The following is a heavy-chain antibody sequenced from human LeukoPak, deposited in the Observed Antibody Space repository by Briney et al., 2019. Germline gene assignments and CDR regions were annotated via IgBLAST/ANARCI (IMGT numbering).Heavy chain of an antibody. J-gene: IGHJ4*02. CDR2: FDPEDGET. CDR1: GYTLTELS. CDR3: ATAYCSSTSCYTASFDY. Sequence: ASVKVSCKVSGYTLTELSIHWVRQAPGKGLEWMGGFDPEDGETIYAQKFQGRVTMTEDTSTDTAYMELSSLRSEDTAVYYCATAYCSSTSCYTASFDYWGQGTLVTVSS. D-gene: IGHD2-2*02. V-gene: IGHV1-24*01.